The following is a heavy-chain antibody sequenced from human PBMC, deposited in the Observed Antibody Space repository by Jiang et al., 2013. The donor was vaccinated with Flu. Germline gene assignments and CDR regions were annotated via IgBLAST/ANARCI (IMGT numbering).Heavy chain of an antibody. V-gene: IGHV4-31*03. D-gene: IGHD1-14*01. CDR3: ARERLTTGAFDI. J-gene: IGHJ3*02. CDR1: GGSISSGGYY. Sequence: GPGLVKPSQTLSLTCTVSGGSISSGGYYWSWIRQHPGKGLEWIGYIYYSGSTYYNPSLKSRVTISVDTSKNQFSLKLSSVTAADTAVYYCARERLTTGAFDIWGQGTMVTVSS. CDR2: IYYSGST.